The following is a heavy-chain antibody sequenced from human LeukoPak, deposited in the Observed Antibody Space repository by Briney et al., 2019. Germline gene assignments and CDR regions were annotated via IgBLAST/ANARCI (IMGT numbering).Heavy chain of an antibody. Sequence: SETLSLTCSVSGYSINSGYYWGYIRQPPGKGLEWIGNIYHSGSTSYNPSLKSQVTISVDTSKNQFSLNLTSVTAADTAVYYCARTYYYGSGSSYFDPWGQGTLVTVSS. CDR1: GYSINSGYY. CDR3: ARTYYYGSGSSYFDP. V-gene: IGHV4-38-2*02. J-gene: IGHJ5*02. CDR2: IYHSGST. D-gene: IGHD3-10*01.